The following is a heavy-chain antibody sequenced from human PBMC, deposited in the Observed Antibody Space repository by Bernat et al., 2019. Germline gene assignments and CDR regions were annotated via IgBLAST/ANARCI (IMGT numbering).Heavy chain of an antibody. V-gene: IGHV4-30-2*05. CDR2: IYYSGST. Sequence: QLQLQESGSGLVKPSQTLSLTCAVSGGSISSGGYSWSWIRQPPGKGLEWIGYIYYSGSTYYNPSLKSRVTISVDMSKNQFSLKRSSVTAADTAVYYCARVAGGDYVWYFDLWGRGTLVTVSS. D-gene: IGHD2-21*02. J-gene: IGHJ2*01. CDR1: GGSISSGGYS. CDR3: ARVAGGDYVWYFDL.